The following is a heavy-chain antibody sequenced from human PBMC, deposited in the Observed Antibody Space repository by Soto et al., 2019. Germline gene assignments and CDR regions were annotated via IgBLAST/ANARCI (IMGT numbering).Heavy chain of an antibody. CDR2: INPTGGST. D-gene: IGHD1-1*01. CDR3: ARDIITTGVTSKY. J-gene: IGHJ4*02. CDR1: GYTFTKYY. Sequence: QVQLEQSGPEVKKPGASLRVSCRTSGYTFTKYYVHWVRQAPGQGLEWMGIINPTGGSTRYAQKFQRRVTMTPDTSTSTVYMEMSGLTSEDTAVYYCARDIITTGVTSKYWGQGTPVTVSS. V-gene: IGHV1-46*03.